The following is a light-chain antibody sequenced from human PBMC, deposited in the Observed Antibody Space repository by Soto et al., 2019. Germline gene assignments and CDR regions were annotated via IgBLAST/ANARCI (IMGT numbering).Light chain of an antibody. V-gene: IGLV6-57*04. CDR3: QSYDSSNHGV. Sequence: NFMLTQPHSVSESPGKTVTISCTRSSGSIASNYVQWYQQRPGSAPTTVIYEDNQRPSGVPDRFSCSIDSSSNSASLTISGLKTEDEADYYCQSYDSSNHGVFGGGTQLTVL. CDR2: EDN. CDR1: SGSIASNY. J-gene: IGLJ2*01.